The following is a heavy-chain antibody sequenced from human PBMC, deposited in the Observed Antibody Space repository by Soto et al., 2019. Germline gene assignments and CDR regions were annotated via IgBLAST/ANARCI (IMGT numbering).Heavy chain of an antibody. J-gene: IGHJ4*02. Sequence: EVQLLESGGGLVQPGGSLRLSCAASGFTFSSFAMSWVRQSPGKGLEWVSAISGSGGSTYYADSVKGRFTISRDNSKNTLYLQMNSLRAEDTAVYYCATSHSGGAMARGASPVDWGQGTLVTVSS. V-gene: IGHV3-23*01. CDR3: ATSHSGGAMARGASPVD. CDR2: ISGSGGST. D-gene: IGHD3-10*01. CDR1: GFTFSSFA.